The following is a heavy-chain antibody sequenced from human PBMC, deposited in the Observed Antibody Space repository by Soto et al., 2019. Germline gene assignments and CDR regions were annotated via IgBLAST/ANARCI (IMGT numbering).Heavy chain of an antibody. CDR1: GFTFSSHG. Sequence: QLQLVESGGGVVQPGTSLRISCAPSGFTFSSHGMHWVRQAPGKGLEWVAVIWYDGSNKYYADSVKGRFTISRDNSKKTLDLQMSSLKVEDTAVYYWARARGGGYYYGMDVWGQGATVIVSS. CDR3: ARARGGGYYYGMDV. J-gene: IGHJ6*02. CDR2: IWYDGSNK. D-gene: IGHD2-15*01. V-gene: IGHV3-33*01.